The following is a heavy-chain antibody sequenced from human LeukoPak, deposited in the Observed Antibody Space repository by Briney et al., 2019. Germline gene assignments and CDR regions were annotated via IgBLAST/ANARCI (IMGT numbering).Heavy chain of an antibody. Sequence: SETLSLTCTVSCYSISSGYYWGWIRQPPGKGLEWIGYIYYSGSTNYNPSLKSRVTISVDTSKNQFSLRLTSVTAADTAVYYCARDEGIRFLEWLHDYYFDYWGQGTLVTVSS. CDR2: IYYSGST. D-gene: IGHD3-3*01. CDR1: CYSISSGYY. CDR3: ARDEGIRFLEWLHDYYFDY. J-gene: IGHJ4*02. V-gene: IGHV4-61*01.